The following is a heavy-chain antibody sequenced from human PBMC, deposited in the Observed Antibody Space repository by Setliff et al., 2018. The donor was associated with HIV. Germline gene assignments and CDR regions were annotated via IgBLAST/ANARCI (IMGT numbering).Heavy chain of an antibody. J-gene: IGHJ4*02. CDR3: AIDNRGGVGAPYYFDY. Sequence: SLKVSCKVSGYTLNKLSMHWVRQAPGKGLEWMGGFDRELGETFFAQRFQGRITMTGDTSADTAYMELRSLRSDDTATYYCAIDNRGGVGAPYYFDYWGQGARVTVSS. D-gene: IGHD1-26*01. CDR1: GYTLNKLS. V-gene: IGHV1-24*01. CDR2: FDRELGET.